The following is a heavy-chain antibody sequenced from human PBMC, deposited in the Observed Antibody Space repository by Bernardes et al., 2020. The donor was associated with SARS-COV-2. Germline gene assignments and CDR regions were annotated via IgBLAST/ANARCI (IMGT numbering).Heavy chain of an antibody. CDR2: IDNYGSTI. V-gene: IGHV3-74*01. CDR3: AKDVAGEYNT. Sequence: GGSLRLSCAASGYTFNRFCMHWVRQAPGKGLVWVSRIDNYGSTINYADCVKGRFTISRDNSRNTLYLQMNNLRVEDTAVYYCAKDVAGEYNTWGQGTLVTVSS. J-gene: IGHJ5*02. D-gene: IGHD3-16*01. CDR1: GYTFNRFC.